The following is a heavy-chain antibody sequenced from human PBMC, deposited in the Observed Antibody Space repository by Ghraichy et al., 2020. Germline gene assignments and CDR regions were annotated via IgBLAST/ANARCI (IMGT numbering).Heavy chain of an antibody. J-gene: IGHJ4*02. Sequence: GESLNISCATSGFTFSTYGMHWVRQAPGKGLEWVAVIWYDGSKTYYADSVKGRFTVSRDNFRSTLYLQMNSLRVEDTAVYYCAQVPTYDFFDNWGQGTPVTVSS. V-gene: IGHV3-33*01. CDR1: GFTFSTYG. D-gene: IGHD3-3*01. CDR2: IWYDGSKT. CDR3: AQVPTYDFFDN.